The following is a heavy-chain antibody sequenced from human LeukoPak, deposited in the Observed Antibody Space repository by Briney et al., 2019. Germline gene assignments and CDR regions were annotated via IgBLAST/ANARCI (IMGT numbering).Heavy chain of an antibody. Sequence: PGGFLRLSCAASGFTFSSYSMNWVRQAPGKGLEWVSSISSSSNYIYYADSVKGRFTISRDNAKNSLYLQMNSLRAEDTAVYYCARESSSDAFDIWGQGTMVTVSS. CDR3: ARESSSDAFDI. CDR1: GFTFSSYS. D-gene: IGHD6-6*01. CDR2: ISSSSNYI. V-gene: IGHV3-21*01. J-gene: IGHJ3*02.